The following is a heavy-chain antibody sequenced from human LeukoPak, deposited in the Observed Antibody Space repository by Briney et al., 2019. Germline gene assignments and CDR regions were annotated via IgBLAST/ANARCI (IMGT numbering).Heavy chain of an antibody. V-gene: IGHV3-30*18. J-gene: IGHJ4*02. D-gene: IGHD3-22*01. CDR3: AKDRGMWLSFDY. Sequence: GGSLRLSCAASGFTFSSYGMHWVRQAPGKGLEWVAVISYDGSNKYYADSVKGRFTISRDNSKNTLYLQMNSLRAEDTAVYYCAKDRGMWLSFDYWGQGTLVTVSS. CDR1: GFTFSSYG. CDR2: ISYDGSNK.